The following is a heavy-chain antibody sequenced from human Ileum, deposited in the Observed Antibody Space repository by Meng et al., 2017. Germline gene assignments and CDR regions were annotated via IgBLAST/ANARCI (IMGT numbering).Heavy chain of an antibody. Sequence: GESLKISCAASGLTFGSYAMSWVRQAPGKGLEWVSVISDSGGRTYYADSVKGRFTISRDNSKNTLYLQTNSLRAEDTAVYYCAKGQINSWYYFDYWGQGTLVTVSS. CDR1: GLTFGSYA. J-gene: IGHJ4*02. V-gene: IGHV3-23*01. D-gene: IGHD6-13*01. CDR2: ISDSGGRT. CDR3: AKGQINSWYYFDY.